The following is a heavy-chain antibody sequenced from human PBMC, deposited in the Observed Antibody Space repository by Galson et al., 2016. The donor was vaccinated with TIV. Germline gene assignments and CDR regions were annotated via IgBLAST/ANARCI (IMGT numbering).Heavy chain of an antibody. CDR1: GFTFGSYG. J-gene: IGHJ6*02. V-gene: IGHV3-30*01. Sequence: SLRLSCAASGFTFGSYGLHWVRQAPNKGPEWVAFISYDGSEKSYAGSVKGRFTISRDKSKNTLYLQMNNLRGEDTAVYHCARVFLSYGMDVWGQGTTVTVSS. CDR2: ISYDGSEK. CDR3: ARVFLSYGMDV.